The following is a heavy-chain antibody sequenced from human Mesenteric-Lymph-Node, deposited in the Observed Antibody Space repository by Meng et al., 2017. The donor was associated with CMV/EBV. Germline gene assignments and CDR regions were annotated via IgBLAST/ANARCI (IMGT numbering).Heavy chain of an antibody. Sequence: ASVKVSCKASGYTFTGYYMHWVRQAPGQGLEWMGWMNPNSGNTGYAQKFQGRVTITRNTSISTAYMELSSLRSEDTAVYYCAKMHHLELVNNFYHSGMDVWGQGTTVTVSS. V-gene: IGHV1-8*03. CDR1: GYTFTGYY. D-gene: IGHD1-7*01. J-gene: IGHJ6*02. CDR2: MNPNSGNT. CDR3: AKMHHLELVNNFYHSGMDV.